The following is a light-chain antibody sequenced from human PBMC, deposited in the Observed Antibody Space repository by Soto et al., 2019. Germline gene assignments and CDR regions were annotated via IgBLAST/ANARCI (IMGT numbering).Light chain of an antibody. V-gene: IGLV2-11*01. CDR1: SSDVGGHNY. CDR3: SSYAGSYTWI. CDR2: DVT. J-gene: IGLJ1*01. Sequence: QSALTQPASVSGSPGQSITISCTGTSSDVGGHNYVSWFQQHPGKAPQLLIYDVTKRPSGVPDRFSGSKSGNTAALTISGLQAEDEAEYFCSSYAGSYTWIFGSGTKVTVL.